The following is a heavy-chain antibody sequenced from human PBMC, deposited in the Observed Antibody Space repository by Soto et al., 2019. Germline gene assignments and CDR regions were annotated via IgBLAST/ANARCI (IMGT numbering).Heavy chain of an antibody. V-gene: IGHV3-23*01. D-gene: IGHD1-26*01. CDR3: ARPRTGSYGGQLDS. CDR2: ITGSGGST. J-gene: IGHJ4*02. Sequence: GGSLRLSCVASGFTFSSYAMTWVRQAPGKGLGWVSSITGSGGSTYSADSVRGRFTISRDNSENTLFLQMNNLRAEDTAIYYCARPRTGSYGGQLDSWGQGTLVTVSS. CDR1: GFTFSSYA.